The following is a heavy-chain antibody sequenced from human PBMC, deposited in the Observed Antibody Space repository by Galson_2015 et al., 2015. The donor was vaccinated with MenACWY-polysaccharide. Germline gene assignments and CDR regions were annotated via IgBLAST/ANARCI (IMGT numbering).Heavy chain of an antibody. Sequence: SLRLSCAASGFTFSSYSMSWVRQAPGKGLEWVSSISSSSSYIYYADSVKGRFTISRDNAKNSLYLQMNSLRAEDTAVYYCARDKVRIVLDYWGQGTLVTVSS. V-gene: IGHV3-21*01. CDR3: ARDKVRIVLDY. CDR1: GFTFSSYS. J-gene: IGHJ4*02. CDR2: ISSSSSYI. D-gene: IGHD2-15*01.